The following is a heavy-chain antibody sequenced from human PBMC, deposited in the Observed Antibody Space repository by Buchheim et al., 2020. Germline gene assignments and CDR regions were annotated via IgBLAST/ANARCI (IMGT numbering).Heavy chain of an antibody. CDR2: IAYSGAT. D-gene: IGHD3-16*01. Sequence: QVQLQESGPGLVKPSQTLSLTCTVSGGSISGGGDYWTWIRQHPGKGLEWIGYIAYSGATYYNPSLKGRVIMSVDMSTNHFSLKLTSVTAADTAVYYCARDAYYFDSWGQGTL. CDR3: ARDAYYFDS. CDR1: GGSISGGGDY. V-gene: IGHV4-31*03. J-gene: IGHJ4*02.